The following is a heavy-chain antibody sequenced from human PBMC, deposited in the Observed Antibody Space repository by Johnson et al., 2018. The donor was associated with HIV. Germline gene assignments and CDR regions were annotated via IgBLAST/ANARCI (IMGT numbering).Heavy chain of an antibody. D-gene: IGHD3-9*01. J-gene: IGHJ3*01. CDR2: IWYDGLKK. V-gene: IGHV3-30*19. CDR1: GFTFSTYG. Sequence: QVQLVESGGGVVQSGRSLRLACTASGFTFSTYGMHWVRQAPGKGLEWVAVIWYDGLKKYYADSVKGRITISRDNSKNTLYLQMNSLRAEDTAVYYCARERFSDMLTGYHAFDVWGQGTMVTVSS. CDR3: ARERFSDMLTGYHAFDV.